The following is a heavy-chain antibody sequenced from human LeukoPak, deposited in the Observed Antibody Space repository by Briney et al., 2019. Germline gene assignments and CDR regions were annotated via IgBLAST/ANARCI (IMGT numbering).Heavy chain of an antibody. CDR1: GYSFTSYW. CDR2: IHPGESDT. V-gene: IGHV5-51*01. D-gene: IGHD3-10*01. J-gene: IGHJ4*02. Sequence: GESLKISCKGSGYSFTSYWIGWVRQMPGKGLEWMGIIHPGESDTRNSPSLQGQVTISADKSITTAYLQWGSLKASDTAMYYCARHKYYASGSSIFDYWGQGTLVSVSS. CDR3: ARHKYYASGSSIFDY.